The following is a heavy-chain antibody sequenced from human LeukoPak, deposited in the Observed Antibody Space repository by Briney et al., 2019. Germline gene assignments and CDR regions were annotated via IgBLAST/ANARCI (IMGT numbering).Heavy chain of an antibody. CDR2: VSTTGGTT. D-gene: IGHD5-12*01. V-gene: IGHV3-23*01. Sequence: SGGSLRLSCAASGFNFYSYVMSWIRQAPGKGLEWVASVSTTGGTTYYADSVKGRFIISRDNSKNWLFMRMNNLRAEDTAIYYCVQGALSGYSAPGVFDFWGQRTVVTFSS. CDR1: GFNFYSYV. J-gene: IGHJ3*01. CDR3: VQGALSGYSAPGVFDF.